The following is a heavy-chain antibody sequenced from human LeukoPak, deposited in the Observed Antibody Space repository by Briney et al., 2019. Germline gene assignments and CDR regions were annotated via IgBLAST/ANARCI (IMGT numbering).Heavy chain of an antibody. CDR3: AKVKTDILIPDS. Sequence: PGGSLRLSCAASGFTFRIFGMHWVRQAPGKGLEWVSFIRFDGSNTYHADSVKGRFTISRDNSKNTLYLQMNSLTSEDTAVYYCAKVKTDILIPDSWGQGTLVTVSS. CDR1: GFTFRIFG. J-gene: IGHJ4*02. CDR2: IRFDGSNT. D-gene: IGHD2-21*02. V-gene: IGHV3-30*02.